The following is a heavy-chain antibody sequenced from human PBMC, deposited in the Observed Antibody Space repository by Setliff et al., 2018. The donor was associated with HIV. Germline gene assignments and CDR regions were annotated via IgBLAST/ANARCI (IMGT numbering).Heavy chain of an antibody. D-gene: IGHD5-12*01. CDR2: IYYTGST. CDR3: ARSRGTQQEEYYFDY. CDR1: GGALSGYY. V-gene: IGHV4-34*01. J-gene: IGHJ4*02. Sequence: PSETLSLTCAVYGGALSGYYWSWIRQPPGKGLEWIGYIYYTGSTYYNPSLKSRVTISVDTSKNQFSLKLSSVTAADTAVYYCARSRGTQQEEYYFDYWGPGTLVTVSS.